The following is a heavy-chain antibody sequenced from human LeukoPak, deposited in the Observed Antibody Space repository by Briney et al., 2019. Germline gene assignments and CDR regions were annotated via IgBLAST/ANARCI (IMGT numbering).Heavy chain of an antibody. J-gene: IGHJ4*02. CDR1: GGTFSSYA. CDR3: ARGDGDLYYFDY. Sequence: SVKVSCKASGGTFSSYAISWVRQAPGQGLEWMGGIIPIFGTANYAQKSQGRVTITADKSTSTAYMELSSLRSEDTAVYYCARGDGDLYYFDYWGQGTLVTVSS. CDR2: IIPIFGTA. D-gene: IGHD4-17*01. V-gene: IGHV1-69*06.